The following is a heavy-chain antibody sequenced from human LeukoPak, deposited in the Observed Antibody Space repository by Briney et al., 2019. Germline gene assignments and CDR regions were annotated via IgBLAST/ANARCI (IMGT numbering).Heavy chain of an antibody. V-gene: IGHV1-2*02. J-gene: IGHJ5*02. CDR1: GYTFTGYY. D-gene: IGHD2-2*03. CDR3: ARMSGYCSSTSCYSWFDP. CDR2: INPNSGGT. Sequence: ASVKVSCKASGYTFTGYYMHWVRQAPGQGLEWMGWINPNSGGTNYAQKLQGRVTMTRDTSISTAYMELSRLRSDDTAVYYCARMSGYCSSTSCYSWFDPRGQGTLVTVSS.